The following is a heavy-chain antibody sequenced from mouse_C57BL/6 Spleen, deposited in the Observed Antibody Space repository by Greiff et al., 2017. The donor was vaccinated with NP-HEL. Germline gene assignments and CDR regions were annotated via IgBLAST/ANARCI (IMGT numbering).Heavy chain of an antibody. CDR2: IDPETGGT. Sequence: QVQLKQSGAELVRPGASVTLSCKASGYTFTDYEMHWVKQTPVHGLEWIGAIDPETGGTAYNQKFKGKAILTADKSSSTAYMELRSLTSEDSAVYYCTRKAQLGREGAWFAYWGQGTLVTVSA. D-gene: IGHD4-1*02. J-gene: IGHJ3*01. CDR3: TRKAQLGREGAWFAY. CDR1: GYTFTDYE. V-gene: IGHV1-15*01.